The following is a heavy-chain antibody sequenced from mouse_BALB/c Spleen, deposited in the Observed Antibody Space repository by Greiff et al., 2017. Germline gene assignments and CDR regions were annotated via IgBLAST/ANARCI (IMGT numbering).Heavy chain of an antibody. CDR1: GFNIKDTY. J-gene: IGHJ2*01. Sequence: EVKLMESGAELVKPGASVKLSCTASGFNIKDTYMHWVKQRPEQGLEWIGRIDPANGNTKYDPKFQGKATITADTSSNTAYLQLSSLTSEDTAVYYCARGCGNYPDYWGQGTTLTVSS. CDR3: ARGCGNYPDY. CDR2: IDPANGNT. D-gene: IGHD1-1*02. V-gene: IGHV14-3*02.